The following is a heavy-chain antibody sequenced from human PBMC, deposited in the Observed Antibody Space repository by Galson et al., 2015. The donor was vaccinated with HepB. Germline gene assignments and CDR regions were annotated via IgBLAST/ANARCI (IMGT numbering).Heavy chain of an antibody. CDR1: GFTFSNFN. J-gene: IGHJ4*02. V-gene: IGHV3-21*01. CDR2: ISGDSSYI. CDR3: ARDRWYIDY. Sequence: SLRLSCAASGFTFSNFNMNWVRQTPGKGLEWVSSISGDSSYIHYADSVKGRFTISRDNARNSLYLQMNSLRADDTAVHYCARDRWYIDYWGQGILVIVSS. D-gene: IGHD6-13*01.